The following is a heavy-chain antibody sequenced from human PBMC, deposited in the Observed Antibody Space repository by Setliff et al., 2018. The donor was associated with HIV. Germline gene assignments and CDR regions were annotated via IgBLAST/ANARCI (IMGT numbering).Heavy chain of an antibody. CDR3: ARPRRVRSRAWYWFDI. J-gene: IGHJ5*02. V-gene: IGHV4-38-2*01. CDR1: GYSIRSGYY. Sequence: PSETLSLTCAVSGYSIRSGYYWGWIRQPPGKGLEWIGSLYHSGSTYYNPSLQSRVTISVDSSKNQFSLNLFSVTAADTAVYYCARPRRVRSRAWYWFDIWGQGTLVTVSS. CDR2: LYHSGST. D-gene: IGHD6-19*01.